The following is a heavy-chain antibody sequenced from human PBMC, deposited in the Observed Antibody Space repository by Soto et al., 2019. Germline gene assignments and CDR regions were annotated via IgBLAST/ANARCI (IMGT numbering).Heavy chain of an antibody. V-gene: IGHV1-69*12. Sequence: QFQLVQSGAEVKKPGSSVKVSCKASGGSLSNYGISWVRQAPGQGLEWMGGIIPVFGTANYAQKFQGRVTITADESKSIVYMAVTSLKSEDTAVYYCARGDATKIVVTTYYAMDVWGQGTTVTVSS. CDR1: GGSLSNYG. CDR3: ARGDATKIVVTTYYAMDV. CDR2: IIPVFGTA. J-gene: IGHJ6*02. D-gene: IGHD3-9*01.